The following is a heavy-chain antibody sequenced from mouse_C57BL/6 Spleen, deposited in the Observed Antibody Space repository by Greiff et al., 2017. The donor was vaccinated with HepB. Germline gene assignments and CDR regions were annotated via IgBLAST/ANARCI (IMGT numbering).Heavy chain of an antibody. J-gene: IGHJ2*01. Sequence: EVQVVESGGDLVKPGGSLKLSCAASGFTFSSYGMSWVRQTPDKRLEWVATISSGGSYTYYPDSVKGRFTISRDNAKNTLYLQMSSLKSEDTAMYYCARHITTVVADFDYWGQGTTLTVSS. CDR2: ISSGGSYT. CDR1: GFTFSSYG. V-gene: IGHV5-6*01. D-gene: IGHD1-1*01. CDR3: ARHITTVVADFDY.